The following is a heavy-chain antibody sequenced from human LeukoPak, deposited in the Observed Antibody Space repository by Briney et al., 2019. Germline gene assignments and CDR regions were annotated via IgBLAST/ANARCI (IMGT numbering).Heavy chain of an antibody. CDR3: ARQSADFWTDYAKNWFDP. D-gene: IGHD3/OR15-3a*01. V-gene: IGHV1-69*01. J-gene: IGHJ5*02. Sequence: VASVKVSCKASGGTFSSYAISWVRQAPGQGLEWMGGIIPIFGTANYAQKFQGRVTITADESTSTAYMELSSLRSEDTAVYYCARQSADFWTDYAKNWFDPWGQGTLVTVSS. CDR2: IIPIFGTA. CDR1: GGTFSSYA.